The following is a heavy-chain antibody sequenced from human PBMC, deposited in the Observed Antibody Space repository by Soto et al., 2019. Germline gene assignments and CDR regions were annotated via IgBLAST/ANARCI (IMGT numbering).Heavy chain of an antibody. CDR1: GFTFSSYG. CDR2: ISYDGSNK. CDR3: AKDYDILTGYFQPHFDY. J-gene: IGHJ4*02. Sequence: GGSLRLSCAASGFTFSSYGMHWVRQAPGKGLEWVAVISYDGSNKYYADSVKGRFTISRDNSKNTLYLQMNSLRAEDTAVYYCAKDYDILTGYFQPHFDYWGQGTLVTVSS. D-gene: IGHD3-9*01. V-gene: IGHV3-30*18.